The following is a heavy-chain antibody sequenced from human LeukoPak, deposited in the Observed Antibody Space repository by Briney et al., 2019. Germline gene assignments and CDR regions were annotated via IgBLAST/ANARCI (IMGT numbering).Heavy chain of an antibody. J-gene: IGHJ4*02. CDR1: GFTFSSYS. V-gene: IGHV3-21*05. D-gene: IGHD3-10*01. CDR2: ISSSSSYI. CDR3: VKDRVDGSGSQFDS. Sequence: PGGSLRLSCAASGFTFSSYSMNWVRQAPGKGLEWVSYISSSSSYIYYADSVKGRFTISRDNAMDTLYLQMNSLRADDTAVYYCVKDRVDGSGSQFDSWGQGSLVIVSS.